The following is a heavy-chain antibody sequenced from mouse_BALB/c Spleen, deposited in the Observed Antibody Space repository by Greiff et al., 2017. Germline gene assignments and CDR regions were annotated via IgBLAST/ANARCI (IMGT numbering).Heavy chain of an antibody. CDR1: GYAFTSYN. CDR3: ARPLYYGNYAAWFAY. CDR2: IDPYNGGT. D-gene: IGHD2-1*01. V-gene: IGHV1S135*01. Sequence: VQLKQSGPELVKPGASVKVSCKASGYAFTSYNMYWVKQSHGKSLEWIGYIDPYNGGTSYNQKFKGKATLTVDKSSSTAYMHLNSLTSEDSAVYYCARPLYYGNYAAWFAYWGQGTLVTVSA. J-gene: IGHJ3*01.